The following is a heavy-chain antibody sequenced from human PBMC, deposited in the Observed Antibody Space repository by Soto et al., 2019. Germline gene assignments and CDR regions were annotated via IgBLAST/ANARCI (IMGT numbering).Heavy chain of an antibody. V-gene: IGHV1-69*13. Sequence: SVKVSCEGSGGTFSSYAISWVRQAPGQGLEWMGGIIPIFGTANYAQKFQGRVTITADESTSTAYMELSSLRSEDTAVYYCATSSSWYDYFDYWGQGTLVTVSS. J-gene: IGHJ4*02. CDR3: ATSSSWYDYFDY. CDR2: IIPIFGTA. D-gene: IGHD6-13*01. CDR1: GGTFSSYA.